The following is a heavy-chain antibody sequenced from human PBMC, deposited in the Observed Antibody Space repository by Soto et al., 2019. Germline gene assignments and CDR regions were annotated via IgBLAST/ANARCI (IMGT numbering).Heavy chain of an antibody. V-gene: IGHV2-5*02. CDR3: AHRYGSGIDAFDI. D-gene: IGHD3-10*01. CDR1: GFSLSTSGVG. CDR2: IYWDDDK. J-gene: IGHJ3*02. Sequence: QITLKESGPPLVKPTQTLTLTCTFSGFSLSTSGVGVGWIRQPPGKALEWLALIYWDDDKRYSPSLKSSLITPKNPSKNQVVLTLTNMNPVDTATYYWAHRYGSGIDAFDIWGQGTMVTVSS.